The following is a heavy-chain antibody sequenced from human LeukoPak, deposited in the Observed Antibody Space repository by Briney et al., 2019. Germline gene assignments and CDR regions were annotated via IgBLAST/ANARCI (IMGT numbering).Heavy chain of an antibody. CDR1: GFTFSSYA. CDR3: ARMTEVVPAAWGLYYYGMDV. D-gene: IGHD2-2*01. Sequence: GRSLRLSCAASGFTFSSYAMHWVRQAPGKGLEWVAVISYDGSNKYYADSVKGRFTISRDNSKNTLYLQMNSLRAEDTAVYYCARMTEVVPAAWGLYYYGMDVWGQGTTVTVSS. V-gene: IGHV3-30-3*01. CDR2: ISYDGSNK. J-gene: IGHJ6*02.